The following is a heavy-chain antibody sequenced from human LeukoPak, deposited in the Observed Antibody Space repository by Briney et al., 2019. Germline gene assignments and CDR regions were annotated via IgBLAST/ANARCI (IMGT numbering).Heavy chain of an antibody. V-gene: IGHV1-8*03. CDR2: MNPNTGNA. D-gene: IGHD4-11*01. CDR3: ARVGYSNSYDY. CDR1: GYTFTNFD. J-gene: IGHJ4*02. Sequence: ASVKVSCKASGYTFTNFDINWVRQATGQGLEWMGWMNPNTGNAGYAQKFQDRVTLTWDASRSTACMDLSSLRSEDTAVYYCARVGYSNSYDYWGQGTLVTVSS.